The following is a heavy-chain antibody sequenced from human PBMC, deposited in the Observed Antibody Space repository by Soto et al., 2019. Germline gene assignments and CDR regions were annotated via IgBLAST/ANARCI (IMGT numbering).Heavy chain of an antibody. Sequence: ASVKVSCKASGYTFTGYYMHWVRQAPGQGLEWMGWINPNSGGTNYAQKFQGRVTMTRDTSISTAYMELSRLRSDDTAVYYCARLRTQGYCISTSCYEGMDVWGQGTTVTVSS. CDR3: ARLRTQGYCISTSCYEGMDV. V-gene: IGHV1-2*02. J-gene: IGHJ6*02. CDR1: GYTFTGYY. CDR2: INPNSGGT. D-gene: IGHD2-2*01.